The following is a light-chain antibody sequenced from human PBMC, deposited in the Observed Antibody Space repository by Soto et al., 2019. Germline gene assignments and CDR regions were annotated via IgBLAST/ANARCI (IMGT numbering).Light chain of an antibody. CDR3: LHNYRGAWL. CDR1: TGPVTNTYD. CDR2: STN. Sequence: QAVVTQEPSLTVAPGGTVTLTCSSSTGPVTNTYDLEWFQQRPGQAPRALIYSTNNRPSWTPARFSASRLGGKAALTLSGAQPEDEAEYYCLHNYRGAWLFGGGTKLTVL. V-gene: IGLV7-43*01. J-gene: IGLJ3*02.